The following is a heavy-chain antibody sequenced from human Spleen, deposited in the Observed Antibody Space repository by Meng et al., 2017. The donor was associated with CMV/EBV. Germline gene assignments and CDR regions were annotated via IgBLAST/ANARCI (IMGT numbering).Heavy chain of an antibody. Sequence: GESLKISCAASGFTFSSYAMSWVRQAPEKGLEWVSTISGSGYASTYYADSVKGRFTISRDNSKNTLYLQMSSLRAEDTAIYYCAKVLDTPMGNYFYQGMDVWGQGTTVTVSS. CDR1: GFTFSSYA. CDR3: AKVLDTPMGNYFYQGMDV. J-gene: IGHJ6*02. D-gene: IGHD5-18*01. CDR2: ISGSGYAST. V-gene: IGHV3-23*01.